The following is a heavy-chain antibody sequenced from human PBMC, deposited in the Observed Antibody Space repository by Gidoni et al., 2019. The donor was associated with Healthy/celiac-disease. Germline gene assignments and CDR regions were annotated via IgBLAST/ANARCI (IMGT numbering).Heavy chain of an antibody. CDR1: GLPFSKDW. D-gene: IGHD6-19*01. CDR2: IKSKTDGGTT. Sequence: EGKLVETVGGLGKPGGSLRLSCRASGLPFSKDWMNWVRRAPGKGLDWVGRIKSKTDGGTTDYAAPVKCRFTISRDYSKNTLYLQMNSLKTEDTAVYYCTTGYAVAGTAGPFDYWGQGTLVTVSS. J-gene: IGHJ4*02. CDR3: TTGYAVAGTAGPFDY. V-gene: IGHV3-15*07.